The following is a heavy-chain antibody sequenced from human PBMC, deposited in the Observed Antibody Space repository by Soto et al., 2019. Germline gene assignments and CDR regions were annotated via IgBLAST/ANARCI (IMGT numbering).Heavy chain of an antibody. CDR2: IKLDGSEK. V-gene: IGHV3-7*01. D-gene: IGHD2-15*01. J-gene: IGHJ4*02. CDR1: GFTFSSYW. Sequence: EVQLVESGGGLVQPGGSLRLSCAASGFTFSSYWMTWVRQAPGKGLEWVANIKLDGSEKYYVDSVKGRFTISRDNAKTSLDLQMNSLRAEETALYYCAREGVAFFDYWGQGALVTVSS. CDR3: AREGVAFFDY.